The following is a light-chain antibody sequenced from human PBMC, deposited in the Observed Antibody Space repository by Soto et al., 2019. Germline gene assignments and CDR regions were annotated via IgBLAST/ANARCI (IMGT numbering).Light chain of an antibody. V-gene: IGKV3-11*01. CDR2: DAS. J-gene: IGKJ4*01. CDR3: QQHAHWPLT. Sequence: TVLTQSPRTLSLSPGERATLSCRASQSVSSYLAWYQQKPGQAPRLLIYDASNRATGIPARFSGSGSGTDFTLTISSLEPEDFAVYYCQQHAHWPLTFGGGTKVDIK. CDR1: QSVSSY.